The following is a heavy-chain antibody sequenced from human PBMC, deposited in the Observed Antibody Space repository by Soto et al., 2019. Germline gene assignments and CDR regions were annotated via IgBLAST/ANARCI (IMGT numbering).Heavy chain of an antibody. Sequence: ASVKVSCKASGYTFTSYDINWVRQATGQGLEWMGWMNPNSGNTGYAQKFQGRVTMTRNTSISTAYMELSNLRSEDTAVYYCARVIVVVTANYGMDVWGQGTTVTVSS. D-gene: IGHD2-21*02. V-gene: IGHV1-8*01. CDR2: MNPNSGNT. CDR3: ARVIVVVTANYGMDV. CDR1: GYTFTSYD. J-gene: IGHJ6*02.